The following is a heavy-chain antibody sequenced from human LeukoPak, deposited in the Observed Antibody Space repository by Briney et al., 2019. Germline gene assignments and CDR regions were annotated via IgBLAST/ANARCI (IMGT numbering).Heavy chain of an antibody. CDR2: IYYSGST. J-gene: IGHJ5*02. CDR3: ARGYCSGGSCSNLNWFDP. Sequence: SETLSLTCTVSGGSISSYYWSWIRQPPGKGLEWIGYIYYSGSTYYNPSLKSRVTISVDRSKNQFSLKLSPVTAADTAVYYCARGYCSGGSCSNLNWFDPWGQGTLVTVSS. V-gene: IGHV4-59*12. D-gene: IGHD2-15*01. CDR1: GGSISSYY.